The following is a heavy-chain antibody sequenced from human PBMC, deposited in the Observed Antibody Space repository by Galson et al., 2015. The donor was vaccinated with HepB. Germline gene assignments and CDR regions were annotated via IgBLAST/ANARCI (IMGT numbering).Heavy chain of an antibody. Sequence: SCAASGFTFGDYAMHWVRQAPGQRLEWMGWINAGNGNTKYSQKFQGRVTITRDTSASTAYMELSSLRSEDTAVYYCARDPPVAVAGTSLPNFDYWGQGTLVTVSS. V-gene: IGHV1-3*01. J-gene: IGHJ4*02. CDR3: ARDPPVAVAGTSLPNFDY. CDR2: INAGNGNT. D-gene: IGHD6-19*01. CDR1: GFTFGDYA.